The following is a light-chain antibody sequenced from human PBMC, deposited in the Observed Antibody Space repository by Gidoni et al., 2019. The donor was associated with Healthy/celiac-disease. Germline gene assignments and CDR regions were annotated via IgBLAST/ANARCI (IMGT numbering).Light chain of an antibody. J-gene: IGLJ2*01. CDR3: SSYTSSSTPL. Sequence: QSALTQPASVSGSPGQSITISCTGTSSDVGGYNYVSWYQQHPGKAPKLMIYDVSNRPSGVSNRLSGSKSGNTASLTISGLQADDEADYYCSSYTSSSTPLFGGGTKLTVL. CDR2: DVS. CDR1: SSDVGGYNY. V-gene: IGLV2-14*01.